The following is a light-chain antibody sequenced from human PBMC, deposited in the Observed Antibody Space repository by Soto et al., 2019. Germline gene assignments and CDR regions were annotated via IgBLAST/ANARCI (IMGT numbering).Light chain of an antibody. CDR2: EVS. Sequence: QSVLTQPPSASGSPGQSVTISCTGTSSDVGGYNYVSWYQQHPGKAPKVMIYEVSERPSGVPDRFSGSKSGNTASLTVSGLQAEDEADYYCSSYAGNYNLVVFGGGTQLTVL. CDR3: SSYAGNYNLVV. CDR1: SSDVGGYNY. J-gene: IGLJ2*01. V-gene: IGLV2-8*01.